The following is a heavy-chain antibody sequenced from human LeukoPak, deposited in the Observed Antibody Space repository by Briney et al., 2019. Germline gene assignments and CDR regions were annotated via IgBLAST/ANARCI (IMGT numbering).Heavy chain of an antibody. D-gene: IGHD4-17*01. J-gene: IGHJ5*01. Sequence: GGSLRLSCAASGFSFSNFAMTWVRQAPGKGLEWVSSITGGHFPTYYTDSVKGRFTIYRDNSKNTLYLQMNSLRADDPAVYYCTRDPNGDYVGAFESWGQGTLVTVSS. CDR1: GFSFSNFA. V-gene: IGHV3-23*01. CDR3: TRDPNGDYVGAFES. CDR2: ITGGHFPT.